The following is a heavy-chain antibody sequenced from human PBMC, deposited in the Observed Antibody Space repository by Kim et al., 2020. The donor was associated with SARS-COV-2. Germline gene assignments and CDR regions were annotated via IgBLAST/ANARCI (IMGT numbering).Heavy chain of an antibody. J-gene: IGHJ4*02. Sequence: YNADSVTGRFTISRDNAKNSLYLQMSSLRDEDTAVYYCAITVAAAGGLTYWGQGALVTVSS. D-gene: IGHD6-13*01. CDR3: AITVAAAGGLTY. V-gene: IGHV3-48*02.